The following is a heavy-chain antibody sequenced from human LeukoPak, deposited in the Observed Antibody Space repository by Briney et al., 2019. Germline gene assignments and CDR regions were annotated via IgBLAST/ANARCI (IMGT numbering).Heavy chain of an antibody. CDR3: ARGPPYSSGWYEGSWWYFDL. J-gene: IGHJ2*01. CDR1: GGSISSYY. D-gene: IGHD6-19*01. Sequence: PSETLSLTCTVSGGSISSYYWSWIRQPPGKGLEWIGYIYYSGSTNYNPSLKSRVTMSVDTSKNQFSLKLSSVTAADTAVYYCARGPPYSSGWYEGSWWYFDLWGRGTLVTVSS. CDR2: IYYSGST. V-gene: IGHV4-59*01.